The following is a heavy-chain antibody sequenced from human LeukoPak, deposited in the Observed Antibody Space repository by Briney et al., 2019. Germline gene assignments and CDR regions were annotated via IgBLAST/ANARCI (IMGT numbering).Heavy chain of an antibody. CDR2: ISLRGLT. Sequence: SGTLSLTCGVSGGSISGTNWWSWVRQPPGQGLEWVGEISLRGLTNYNPSLRSRLTMSLGESKNRVSLNLTSVTAADTAVYYCSRESGPFSPFGFWGQGTLVSVHS. V-gene: IGHV4-4*02. D-gene: IGHD1-26*01. J-gene: IGHJ4*02. CDR3: SRESGPFSPFGF. CDR1: GGSISGTNW.